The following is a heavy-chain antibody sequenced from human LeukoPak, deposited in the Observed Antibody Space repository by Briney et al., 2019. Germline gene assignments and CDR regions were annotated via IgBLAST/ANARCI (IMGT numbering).Heavy chain of an antibody. J-gene: IGHJ5*02. CDR2: IYYSGST. V-gene: IGHV4-34*01. CDR3: ARATMIVASRWFDP. Sequence: SETLSLTCAVYGGSFSGYYWSWIRQPPGKGLEWIGSIYYSGSTYYNPSLKSRVTISVDTSKNQFSLKLSSVTAADTAVYYCARATMIVASRWFDPWGQGTLVTVSS. CDR1: GGSFSGYY. D-gene: IGHD3-22*01.